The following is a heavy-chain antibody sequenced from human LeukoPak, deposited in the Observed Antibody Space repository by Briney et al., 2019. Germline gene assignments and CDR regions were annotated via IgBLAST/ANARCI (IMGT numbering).Heavy chain of an antibody. CDR1: GFTLSSYW. CDR3: AREGTGAPDY. V-gene: IGHV3-7*01. Sequence: GGSLRLSCAASGFTLSSYWMSWVRQAPGKGLEWVANIKQDGSEKYYVDSVKGRFTISRDNAKNSLYLQMNSLRAEDTVVYYCAREGTGAPDYWGQGTLVTVSS. CDR2: IKQDGSEK. D-gene: IGHD1-26*01. J-gene: IGHJ4*02.